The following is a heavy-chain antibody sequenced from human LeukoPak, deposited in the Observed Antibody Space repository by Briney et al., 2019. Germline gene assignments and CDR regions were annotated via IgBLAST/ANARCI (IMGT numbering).Heavy chain of an antibody. Sequence: MPSETLSLTCTVSGGSISDHFLTWIRQPPGKALEWIGYIYYSGSTNYNPSLKSRVTVLVDTSKNQFSLRLSSVTAADTAVYYCARGGHLTRLDYWGQGALVTVSS. CDR1: GGSISDHF. D-gene: IGHD1-1*01. CDR3: ARGGHLTRLDY. CDR2: IYYSGST. J-gene: IGHJ4*02. V-gene: IGHV4-59*11.